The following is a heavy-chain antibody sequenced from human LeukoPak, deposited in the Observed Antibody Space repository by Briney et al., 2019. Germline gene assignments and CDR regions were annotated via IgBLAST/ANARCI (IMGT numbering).Heavy chain of an antibody. CDR3: ARGYHSFDV. CDR1: GFTFSDHY. Sequence: GGSLRLSCAVPGFTFSDHYMDWVRQAPGKGLEWVGRTRNKANSYTTVYAASVQGRFTISRDDTKNSLYLQMNSLKTEDTAVYYCARGYHSFDVWGQGTTVTVSS. D-gene: IGHD1-26*01. CDR2: TRNKANSYTT. V-gene: IGHV3-72*01. J-gene: IGHJ6*02.